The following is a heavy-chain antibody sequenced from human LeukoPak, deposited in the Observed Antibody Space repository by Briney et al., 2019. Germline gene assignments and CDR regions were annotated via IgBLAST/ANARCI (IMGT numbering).Heavy chain of an antibody. D-gene: IGHD3-22*01. CDR2: VSNDGTKE. Sequence: GGSLRLSCAASGFSFRTCGMHWVRLAPGKGLEWVAAVSNDGTKEDYVDFVKGRFTISRDNSKNTLYLQMDSLRTEDTAVYYCAKAGYYDVSGYYYYFHFWGQGTLVTVSS. V-gene: IGHV3-30*18. J-gene: IGHJ4*02. CDR3: AKAGYYDVSGYYYYFHF. CDR1: GFSFRTCG.